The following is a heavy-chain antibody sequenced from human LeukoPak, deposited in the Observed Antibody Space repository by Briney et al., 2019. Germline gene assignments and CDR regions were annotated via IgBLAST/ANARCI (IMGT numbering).Heavy chain of an antibody. CDR1: GFTFSTYV. Sequence: GGSLRLSCAASGFTFSTYVMSWVRQAPGKGLEWVSIITGSGASTYYADSVKGRFTISRDNSQNTLYLQMNSLRAEDTAVYYCAKDDMDYGYFDYRGQGTLVTVSS. D-gene: IGHD4-17*01. V-gene: IGHV3-23*01. CDR3: AKDDMDYGYFDY. CDR2: ITGSGAST. J-gene: IGHJ4*02.